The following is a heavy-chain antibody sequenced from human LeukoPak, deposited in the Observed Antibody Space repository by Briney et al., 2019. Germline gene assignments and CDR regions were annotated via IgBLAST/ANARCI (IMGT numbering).Heavy chain of an antibody. CDR1: GYTFTGYY. J-gene: IGHJ5*02. CDR2: INPNSGGT. Sequence: GASVKVSCKASGYTFTGYYIHWVRRAPGQGLEWMGWINPNSGGTNYAQKFQGRVTMPRDTSITTAYMELSGLRSDDTAIYYCARGKLAAPGRTGYNWFDPWGQGTLVTVSS. V-gene: IGHV1-2*02. CDR3: ARGKLAAPGRTGYNWFDP. D-gene: IGHD6-13*01.